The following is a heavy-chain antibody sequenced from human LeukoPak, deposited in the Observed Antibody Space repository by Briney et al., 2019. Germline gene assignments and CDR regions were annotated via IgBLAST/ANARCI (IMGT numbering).Heavy chain of an antibody. Sequence: GGSLRLSCAASGFTFSSYSMNWVRQAPGKGLEWVSSISSSSTYIYYADSVKGRFTISRDNAKNSLYLQMNSLRAEDTAVYYCARAPADSSGYYYSFDYWGQGTLVTVSS. V-gene: IGHV3-21*01. CDR3: ARAPADSSGYYYSFDY. CDR1: GFTFSSYS. D-gene: IGHD3-22*01. J-gene: IGHJ4*02. CDR2: ISSSSTYI.